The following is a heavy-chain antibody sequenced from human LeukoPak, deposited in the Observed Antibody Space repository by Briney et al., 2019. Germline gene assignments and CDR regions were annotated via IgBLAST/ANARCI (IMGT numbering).Heavy chain of an antibody. J-gene: IGHJ4*02. CDR1: GDSISSSNWF. CDR3: ARHAYYYDTSGYHYYFDY. D-gene: IGHD3-22*01. Sequence: SETLSLTCTVSGDSISSSNWFWGWIRQPPGKGLEWIGSIYRSGTTYYNPSLRIRITISVDTSKNQFSLNLNSVTAADTAVYYCARHAYYYDTSGYHYYFDYWGQGTLVTVSS. CDR2: IYRSGTT. V-gene: IGHV4-39*01.